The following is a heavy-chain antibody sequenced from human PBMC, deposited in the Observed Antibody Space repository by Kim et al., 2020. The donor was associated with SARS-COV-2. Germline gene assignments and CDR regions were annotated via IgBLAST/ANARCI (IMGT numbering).Heavy chain of an antibody. J-gene: IGHJ4*02. V-gene: IGHV3-9*01. D-gene: IGHD3-10*01. CDR1: GFTFDDYA. CDR2: ISWNSGSI. CDR3: AKSPWVVRGVIRYYFDY. Sequence: GGSLRLSCAASGFTFDDYAMNWVRQAPGKGLEWVSGISWNSGSIGYADSVKGRFTISRDNAKNSLYLQMNSLRAEDTALYYCAKSPWVVRGVIRYYFDYWGEGALVTVSS.